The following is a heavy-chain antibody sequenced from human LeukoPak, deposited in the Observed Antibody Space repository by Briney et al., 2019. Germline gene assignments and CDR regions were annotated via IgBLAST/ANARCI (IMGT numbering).Heavy chain of an antibody. Sequence: ASVKVSCKASGYTFTSYDINWVRQATGQGLEWMGWMNPNSGNTGYAQKFQGRVTMTRNTSISTAYMELSSLRSEDTAVYYCARSITMVDYYYYGMDVWGQGITVTVSS. CDR1: GYTFTSYD. D-gene: IGHD3-10*01. CDR3: ARSITMVDYYYYGMDV. V-gene: IGHV1-8*01. J-gene: IGHJ6*02. CDR2: MNPNSGNT.